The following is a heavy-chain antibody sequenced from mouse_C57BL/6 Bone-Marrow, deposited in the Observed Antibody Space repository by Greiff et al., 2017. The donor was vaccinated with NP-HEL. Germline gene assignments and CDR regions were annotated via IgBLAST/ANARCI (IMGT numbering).Heavy chain of an antibody. CDR2: IRSKSNNYAT. D-gene: IGHD2-3*01. V-gene: IGHV10-1*01. CDR1: GFSFNTYA. CDR3: VRDDGYYFDY. Sequence: EVQVVESGGGLVQPKGSLKLSCAASGFSFNTYAMNWVRQAPGKGLEWVARIRSKSNNYATYYADSVKDRFTISRDDSESMLYLQMNNLKTEDTAMYYCVRDDGYYFDYWGQGTTLTVSS. J-gene: IGHJ2*01.